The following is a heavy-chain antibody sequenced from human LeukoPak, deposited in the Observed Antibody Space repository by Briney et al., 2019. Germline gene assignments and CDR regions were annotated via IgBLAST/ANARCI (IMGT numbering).Heavy chain of an antibody. CDR1: GFTFSNYW. V-gene: IGHV3-48*04. J-gene: IGHJ4*02. D-gene: IGHD5-12*01. CDR2: ISSSSGTI. Sequence: GGSLRLSCEGSGFTFSNYWMGWVRQAPGKGLEWVSYISSSSGTIYYADSVKGRFTISRDNAKNSLYLQMNSLRAEDTAVYYCARDIVATIVDYWGQGTLVTVSS. CDR3: ARDIVATIVDY.